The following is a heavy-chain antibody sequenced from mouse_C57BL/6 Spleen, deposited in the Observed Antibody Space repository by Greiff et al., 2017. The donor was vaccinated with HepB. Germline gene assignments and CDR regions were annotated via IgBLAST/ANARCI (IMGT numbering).Heavy chain of an antibody. CDR2: INYDGSST. V-gene: IGHV5-16*01. Sequence: EVKLEESEGGLVQPGRSMKLSCTASGFTFSDYYMAWVRQVPEKGLEWVANINYDGSSTYYLDSLKSRFIISRDNAKNILYLQMSSLKSEDTATYYCARDRDYYGSSYGFAYWGQGTLVTVSA. D-gene: IGHD1-1*01. CDR3: ARDRDYYGSSYGFAY. J-gene: IGHJ3*01. CDR1: GFTFSDYY.